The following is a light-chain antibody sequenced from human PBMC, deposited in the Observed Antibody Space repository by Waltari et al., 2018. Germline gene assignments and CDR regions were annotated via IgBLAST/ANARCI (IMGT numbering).Light chain of an antibody. CDR3: QQRSNWPIT. V-gene: IGKV3-11*01. CDR1: QSVRSF. J-gene: IGKJ5*01. Sequence: EIVLTQSLATLSFSPGERATLSCRASQSVRSFLAWYQQKPGQAPRLLIYDASNRATGIPARFSGSGSGTDFTLTISSLEPEDFAVYYCQQRSNWPITFGQGTRLEIK. CDR2: DAS.